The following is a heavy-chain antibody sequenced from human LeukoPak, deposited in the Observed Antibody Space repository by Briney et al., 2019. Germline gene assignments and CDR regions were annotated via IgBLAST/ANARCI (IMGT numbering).Heavy chain of an antibody. D-gene: IGHD3-22*01. CDR1: GFTFISYA. V-gene: IGHV3-30*02. J-gene: IGHJ4*02. CDR3: AKDPFPTYYYDSSGPIGY. Sequence: GPSLRLSCAASGFTFISYAIHWARQAPSKGLGWVAFIRYDGSNKYYADSVKGRSSISRANSKNTLYLQMNSLRAEDTAVYYCAKDPFPTYYYDSSGPIGYWGQGTLVTVSS. CDR2: IRYDGSNK.